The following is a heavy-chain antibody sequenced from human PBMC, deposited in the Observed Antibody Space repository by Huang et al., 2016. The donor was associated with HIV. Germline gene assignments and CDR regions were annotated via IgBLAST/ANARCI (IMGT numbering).Heavy chain of an antibody. CDR1: GYGFSSYW. Sequence: EVLLVQSGAELKKPGESLKISCKASGYGFSSYWIGWVRQKPGKGLAWRGIIYPRDSETRYSPSCDGQVTISADKSTRTAYLQWESLKAPDTAIYFCARQVDGYRSHFDFWGQGTLVSVSS. D-gene: IGHD5-12*01. V-gene: IGHV5-51*01. CDR2: IYPRDSET. CDR3: ARQVDGYRSHFDF. J-gene: IGHJ4*02.